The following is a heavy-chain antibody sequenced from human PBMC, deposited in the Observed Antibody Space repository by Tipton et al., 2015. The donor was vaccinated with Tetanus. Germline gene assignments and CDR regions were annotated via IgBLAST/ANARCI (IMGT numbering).Heavy chain of an antibody. J-gene: IGHJ4*02. V-gene: IGHV4-31*03. CDR3: AGQGGNMGPDY. D-gene: IGHD2/OR15-2a*01. CDR2: IYYSGST. Sequence: TLSLTCTVSGGSISSGGYYWSWIRQHPGKGLEWIGYIYYSGSTYYNPSLKSRVTISVDTSKNQFPLKLSSVTAADTAVYYCAGQGGNMGPDYWGQGTLVTVSS. CDR1: GGSISSGGYY.